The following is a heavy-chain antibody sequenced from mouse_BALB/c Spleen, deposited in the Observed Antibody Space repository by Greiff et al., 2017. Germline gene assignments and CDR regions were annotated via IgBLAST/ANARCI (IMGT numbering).Heavy chain of an antibody. CDR1: GYSITSGYY. CDR3: ARGDRYDDESYYAMDY. CDR2: ISYDGSN. V-gene: IGHV3-6*02. J-gene: IGHJ4*01. Sequence: VQLKESGPGLVKPSQSLSLTCSVTGYSITSGYYWNWIRQFPGNKLEWMGYISYDGSNNYNPSLKNRISITRDTSKNQFFLKLNSVTTEDTATYYCARGDRYDDESYYAMDYWGQGTSVTVSS. D-gene: IGHD2-14*01.